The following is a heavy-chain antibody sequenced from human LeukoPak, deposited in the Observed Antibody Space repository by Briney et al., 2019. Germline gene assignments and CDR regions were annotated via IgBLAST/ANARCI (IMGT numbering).Heavy chain of an antibody. V-gene: IGHV3-9*01. Sequence: GGSLRLSCAASGFTFDDYAVHWVRQAPGKGLEWVSGISWNSGSIGYADSVKGRFTISRDNAKNSLYLQMNSLRAEDTALYYCAKDSYGDSLGYWGQGTLVTVSS. CDR3: AKDSYGDSLGY. J-gene: IGHJ4*02. D-gene: IGHD4-17*01. CDR2: ISWNSGSI. CDR1: GFTFDDYA.